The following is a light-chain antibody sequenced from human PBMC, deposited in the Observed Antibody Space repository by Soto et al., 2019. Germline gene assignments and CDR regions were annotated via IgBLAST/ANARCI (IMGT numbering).Light chain of an antibody. CDR1: SSDIGAYDY. Sequence: QSALTQPASVSGSPGQSITVSCTGTSSDIGAYDYVSWYQQHPGKAPKVIISEVSKRPSGVSDRFSGSRSANTASLTIPGLQAQDEADYYCSSYSSNNILSYVFGTGTKVTVL. CDR2: EVS. CDR3: SSYSSNNILSYV. J-gene: IGLJ1*01. V-gene: IGLV2-14*01.